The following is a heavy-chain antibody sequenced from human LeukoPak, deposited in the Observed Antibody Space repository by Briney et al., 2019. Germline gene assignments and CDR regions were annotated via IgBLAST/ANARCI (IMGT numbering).Heavy chain of an antibody. J-gene: IGHJ6*03. Sequence: GGSLRLSCAASGFTFSSHGMNWIRQAPGKGLEWVSGSSSIGGRTYYADSVKGRFTISRDNSKNTLYLQMNSLRAEDTAVYYCAKSASSSWYMKGYYYYYMDAWGKGTTVTVSS. CDR2: SSSIGGRT. CDR3: AKSASSSWYMKGYYYYYMDA. D-gene: IGHD6-13*01. V-gene: IGHV3-23*01. CDR1: GFTFSSHG.